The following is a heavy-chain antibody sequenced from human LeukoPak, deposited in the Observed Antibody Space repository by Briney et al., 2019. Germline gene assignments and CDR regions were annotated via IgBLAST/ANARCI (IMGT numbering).Heavy chain of an antibody. V-gene: IGHV4-34*01. CDR3: ARDPSTVIGVSYYFDF. J-gene: IGHJ4*02. CDR1: GGSLIGFH. D-gene: IGHD4-17*01. Sequence: LETLSLTCEVSGGSLIGFHWNWIRQSPTKGLEWIGEVNHRGVTNYNPSLKSRVTISLDTSKSQFSLNLRSMTAADTAVYYCARDPSTVIGVSYYFDFWGQGTQVTVSS. CDR2: VNHRGVT.